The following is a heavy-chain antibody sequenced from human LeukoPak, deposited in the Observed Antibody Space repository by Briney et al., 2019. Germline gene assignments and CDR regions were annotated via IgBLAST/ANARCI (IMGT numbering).Heavy chain of an antibody. CDR2: IYYSGST. CDR1: GGSISSGDYY. D-gene: IGHD3-10*01. Sequence: SETLSLTCTVSGGSISSGDYYWSWIRQPPGKGLEWIGYIYYSGSTYYNPSLKSRVTISVDTSKNQFSLKLSSVTAADTAVYYCARVPYYYGSGADYWGQGTLVTVSS. J-gene: IGHJ4*02. CDR3: ARVPYYYGSGADY. V-gene: IGHV4-30-4*01.